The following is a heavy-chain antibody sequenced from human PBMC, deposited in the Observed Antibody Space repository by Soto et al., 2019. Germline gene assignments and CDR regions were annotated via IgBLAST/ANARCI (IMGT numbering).Heavy chain of an antibody. J-gene: IGHJ6*02. CDR2: IKTKTDGGTT. D-gene: IGHD6-13*01. Sequence: GGSLRLSCAASGFTFSKAWMNWVRQAPGKGLEWVGHIKTKTDGGTTDYAAPVKGRFTISRDDSKNTLYLQMNSLKTEDTAVYYCTTQQLVPPYYYYGLDVWGQGTTVTVSS. CDR3: TTQQLVPPYYYYGLDV. V-gene: IGHV3-15*07. CDR1: GFTFSKAW.